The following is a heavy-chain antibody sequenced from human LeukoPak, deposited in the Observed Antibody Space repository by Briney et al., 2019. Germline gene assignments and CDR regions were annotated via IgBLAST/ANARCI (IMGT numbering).Heavy chain of an antibody. D-gene: IGHD6-13*01. CDR1: GYTFTGYY. CDR3: ARGYSRSSSWHGDY. J-gene: IGHJ4*02. V-gene: IGHV1-2*06. CDR2: INPNSGGT. Sequence: ASVKVSCKASGYTFTGYYMHWVRQAPGQGLEWMGRINPNSGGTNYAQKFQGRVTMTRDTSISTAYMELSRLRSDDTAVYYCARGYSRSSSWHGDYWGQGTLVTVSS.